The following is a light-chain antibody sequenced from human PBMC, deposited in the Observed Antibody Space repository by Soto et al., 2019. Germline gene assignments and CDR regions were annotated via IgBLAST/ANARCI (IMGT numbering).Light chain of an antibody. Sequence: DILVTQSPAPLSLSPGDRATLSCRASQSVITSYLAGYQQKPGQAPRLLIYGASSRATGIPDRFSGSGSGTDFTLTISCLEPEDFAVYYCQQYGNSRGTFGQGTKVDIK. CDR3: QQYGNSRGT. CDR1: QSVITSY. J-gene: IGKJ1*01. CDR2: GAS. V-gene: IGKV3-20*01.